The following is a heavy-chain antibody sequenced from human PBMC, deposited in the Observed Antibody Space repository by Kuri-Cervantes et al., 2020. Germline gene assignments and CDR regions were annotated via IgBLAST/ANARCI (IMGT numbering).Heavy chain of an antibody. Sequence: SLKISCAASGFTFDDYAMHWVRQAPGKGLEWVSGISWNSGSIGYADSVKGRFTISRDNAKNSLYLQMNSLRAEDTAVYYCTRQDRYCSGGSCYDHDYWGQGTLVTVSS. D-gene: IGHD2-15*01. CDR1: GFTFDDYA. J-gene: IGHJ4*02. CDR2: ISWNSGSI. V-gene: IGHV3-9*01. CDR3: TRQDRYCSGGSCYDHDY.